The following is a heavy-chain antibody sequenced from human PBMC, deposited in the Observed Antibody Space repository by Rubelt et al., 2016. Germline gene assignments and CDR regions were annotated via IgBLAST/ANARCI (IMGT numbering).Heavy chain of an antibody. V-gene: IGHV3-23*04. CDR3: AKEIGAGDYVYYGMDM. D-gene: IGHD3-3*01. CDR2: ISTRGDNI. CDR1: RFTFRSYA. Sequence: EVQLVDSGGAVVQPGGSLRLSCTASRFTFRSYALSWVRQAPGKGLEWLSTISTRGDNIYYADSVKGRFTLSRDNSKNTLFLHMNSLRTGDTAMYYCAKEIGAGDYVYYGMDMWGPGTAVTVSS. J-gene: IGHJ6*02.